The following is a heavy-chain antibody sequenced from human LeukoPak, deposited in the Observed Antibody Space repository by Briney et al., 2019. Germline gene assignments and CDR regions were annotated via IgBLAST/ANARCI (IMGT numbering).Heavy chain of an antibody. CDR3: ARERGSGSYWFDS. CDR1: GFAVSNSY. J-gene: IGHJ5*01. V-gene: IGHV3-66*01. CDR2: IYSDGNT. D-gene: IGHD3-10*01. Sequence: GGSLRLSCAASGFAVSNSYMSWVRQAPGKGLEWVSLIYSDGNTYYADSVKGRFTISRDNSKNTLYLQMNSLRAEDTAVYYCARERGSGSYWFDSWGQGTLVTVSS.